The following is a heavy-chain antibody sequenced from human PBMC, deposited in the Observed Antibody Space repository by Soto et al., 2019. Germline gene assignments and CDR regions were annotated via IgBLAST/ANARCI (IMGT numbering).Heavy chain of an antibody. V-gene: IGHV3-21*01. Sequence: GGSLRLSCAASGFTFSSYSMNWVRQAPGKGLEWVSSISSSSSYIYYADSVKGRFTISRDNAKNSLYLQMNSLRAEDTAVYYCARDSERGLSMRDYGTDVWGQGTTITVSS. CDR2: ISSSSSYI. D-gene: IGHD3-16*02. J-gene: IGHJ6*02. CDR3: ARDSERGLSMRDYGTDV. CDR1: GFTFSSYS.